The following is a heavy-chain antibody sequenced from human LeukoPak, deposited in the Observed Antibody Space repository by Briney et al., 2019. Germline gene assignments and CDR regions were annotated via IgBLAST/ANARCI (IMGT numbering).Heavy chain of an antibody. Sequence: RAGGSLRLSCAASGFTFNSHAMSWVRQAPGKGLEWVSAISGSGGITYYADSVKGRFTISRDNSKNTLSLQMNSLRAEDTAVYYCAKGVLAARLESWGQGTLVTVSS. CDR3: AKGVLAARLES. CDR1: GFTFNSHA. CDR2: ISGSGGIT. V-gene: IGHV3-23*01. J-gene: IGHJ4*02. D-gene: IGHD1-1*01.